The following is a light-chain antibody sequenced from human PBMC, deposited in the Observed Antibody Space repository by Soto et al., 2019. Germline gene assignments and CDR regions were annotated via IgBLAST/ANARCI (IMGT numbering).Light chain of an antibody. Sequence: QSALTQPASVSGSPGQSITISCTGTSSDVGGYNYVSWYQQHPGKAPKLMIYEVSKRPSGLSNRFSGSKSGNTASLTISGLQAEDEADYYCCSYAGSRTPLIFGTGTKVTVL. CDR2: EVS. CDR3: CSYAGSRTPLI. CDR1: SSDVGGYNY. J-gene: IGLJ1*01. V-gene: IGLV2-23*02.